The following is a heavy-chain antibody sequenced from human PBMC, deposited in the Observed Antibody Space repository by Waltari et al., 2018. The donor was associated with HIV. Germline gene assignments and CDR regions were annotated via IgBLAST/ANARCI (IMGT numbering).Heavy chain of an antibody. CDR2: IYYSGST. D-gene: IGHD3-10*01. J-gene: IGHJ4*02. CDR1: GGSISSISYY. Sequence: QLQLQESGPGLVKPSETLSLTCPVSGGSISSISYYLGWHRQPQGKGLEWIGSIYYSGSTYYNPSLKSRVTISVDTSKNQFSLKLSSVTAADTAVYYCARMTYYYGSGSYRFDYWGQGTLVTVSS. V-gene: IGHV4-39*01. CDR3: ARMTYYYGSGSYRFDY.